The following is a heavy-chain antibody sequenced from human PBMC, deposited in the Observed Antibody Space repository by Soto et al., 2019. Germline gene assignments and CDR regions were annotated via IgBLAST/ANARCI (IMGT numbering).Heavy chain of an antibody. CDR1: GFTFSSYE. V-gene: IGHV3-48*03. Sequence: GGSLRLSCAASGFTFSSYEMNWVRQAPGKGLEWVSYISSSGSTIYYADSVKGRFTISRDNAKNSLYLQMNSLRAEDTAVYYCARDQGGSYSIYYYYYGMDVWGQGTTVTVSS. J-gene: IGHJ6*02. CDR2: ISSSGSTI. CDR3: ARDQGGSYSIYYYYYGMDV. D-gene: IGHD1-26*01.